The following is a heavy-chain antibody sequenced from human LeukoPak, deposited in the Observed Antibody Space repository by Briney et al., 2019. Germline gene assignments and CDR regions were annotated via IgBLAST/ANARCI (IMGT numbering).Heavy chain of an antibody. CDR3: ARETTLGSA. J-gene: IGHJ5*02. CDR2: IFPNLDVT. D-gene: IGHD1-1*01. CDR1: GVSFDIYA. Sequence: SVKVSCTTSGVSFDIYAIIWVRQAPGQGLEWMGRIFPNLDVTNYSRKFQGKLPITADKSTTTAFMELSSLISEDTALYYCARETTLGSAWGQGPLVTVSS. V-gene: IGHV1-69*04.